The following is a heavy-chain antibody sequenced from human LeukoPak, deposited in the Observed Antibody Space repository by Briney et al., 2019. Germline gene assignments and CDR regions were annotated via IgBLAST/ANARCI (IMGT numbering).Heavy chain of an antibody. D-gene: IGHD2-2*01. Sequence: ASVKVSCKASGGTFSSYAISWVRQAPGQGLEWMGGIIPIFGTANYAQKFQGRVTITTDESTSTAYMELSSLRSEDTAVYYCARLSSSRVTLPYYYYYYYMDVWGKGTTVTVSS. J-gene: IGHJ6*03. CDR1: GGTFSSYA. CDR2: IIPIFGTA. CDR3: ARLSSSRVTLPYYYYYYYMDV. V-gene: IGHV1-69*05.